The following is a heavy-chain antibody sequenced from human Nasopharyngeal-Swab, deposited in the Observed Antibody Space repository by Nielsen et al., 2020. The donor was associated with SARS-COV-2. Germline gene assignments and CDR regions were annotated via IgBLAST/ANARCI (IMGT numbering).Heavy chain of an antibody. CDR1: GYSFTSYC. CDR3: ARHPPDHNYYYGMAV. J-gene: IGHJ6*02. Sequence: KVSCKGSGYSFTSYCISWVRQMPGKGLEWMGRIDPSDSYTNYSPSFQGHVTISADKSISTAYLQWSSLKASDTAVYYCARHPPDHNYYYGMAVWGQGPTVTVSS. D-gene: IGHD1-14*01. V-gene: IGHV5-10-1*01. CDR2: IDPSDSYT.